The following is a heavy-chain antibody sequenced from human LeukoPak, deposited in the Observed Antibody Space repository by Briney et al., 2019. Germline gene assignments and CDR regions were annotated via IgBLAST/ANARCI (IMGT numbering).Heavy chain of an antibody. D-gene: IGHD5-18*01. CDR2: IYSGGST. CDR1: GFTVSSNY. J-gene: IGHJ4*02. Sequence: GGSLRLSCAASGFTVSSNYMSWVRQAPGEGLEWVSVIYSGGSTYYADSVKGRFTISRDNSKNTLYLQMNSLRAEDTAVYYCARDRGYSYGSFDYWGQGTLVTVSS. CDR3: ARDRGYSYGSFDY. V-gene: IGHV3-53*01.